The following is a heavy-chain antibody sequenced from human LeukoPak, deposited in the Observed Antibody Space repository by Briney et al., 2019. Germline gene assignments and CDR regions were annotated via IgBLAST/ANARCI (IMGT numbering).Heavy chain of an antibody. J-gene: IGHJ4*02. D-gene: IGHD6-19*01. CDR3: AREAHSSGWYDY. Sequence: GGSLRLSCAASGFTVSSNYMSWVRQAPGKGLEWVSVIYSGGSTYYADSVKGRFTISRDNSKNTLYLQMNSLRAEDTAVYYCAREAHSSGWYDYWGQGTLVTVSS. V-gene: IGHV3-53*01. CDR2: IYSGGST. CDR1: GFTVSSNY.